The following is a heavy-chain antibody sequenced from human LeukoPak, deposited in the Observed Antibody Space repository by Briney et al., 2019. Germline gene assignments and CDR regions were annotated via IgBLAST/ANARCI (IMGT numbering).Heavy chain of an antibody. J-gene: IGHJ4*02. CDR1: GFTFSSYA. D-gene: IGHD5-18*01. V-gene: IGHV3-23*01. CDR2: ISGSGGST. Sequence: PGGSLRLSCAASGFTFSSYAMSWVRQAPGKGLGWVSAISGSGGSTYYADSVKGRFTISRDNSKNTLYLQMNSLRAEDTAVYYCATVDTAMVTFEFDYWGQGTLVTVSS. CDR3: ATVDTAMVTFEFDY.